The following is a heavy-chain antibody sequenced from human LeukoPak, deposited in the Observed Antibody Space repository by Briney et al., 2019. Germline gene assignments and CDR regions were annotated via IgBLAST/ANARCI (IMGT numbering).Heavy chain of an antibody. J-gene: IGHJ3*02. D-gene: IGHD5-24*01. CDR3: ARDSVDGYFDAFDI. Sequence: PGGSLRLSCAASGFTFSSYWMSWVCQAPGKGLEWVANIKQDGSEKYYVDSVKGRFTISRDNAKNSLYLQMNSLRAEDTAVYYCARDSVDGYFDAFDIWGQGTMVTVSS. V-gene: IGHV3-7*01. CDR1: GFTFSSYW. CDR2: IKQDGSEK.